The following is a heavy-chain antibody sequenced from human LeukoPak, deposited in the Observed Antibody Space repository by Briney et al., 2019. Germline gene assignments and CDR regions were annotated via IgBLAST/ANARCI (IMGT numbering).Heavy chain of an antibody. CDR2: INHSGST. CDR3: ARNRRPVVPAAFSRYFDY. CDR1: GGSFSGYY. V-gene: IGHV4-34*01. D-gene: IGHD2-2*01. J-gene: IGHJ4*02. Sequence: PSEILSLTCAVYGGSFSGYYWSWIRQPPGKGLEWIGEINHSGSTNYNPSLKSRVTISVDTSKNQFSLKLSSVTAADTAVYYCARNRRPVVPAAFSRYFDYWGQGTLVTVSS.